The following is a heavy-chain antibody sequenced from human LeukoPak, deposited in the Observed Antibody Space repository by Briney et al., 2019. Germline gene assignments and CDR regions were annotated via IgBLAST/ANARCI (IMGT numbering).Heavy chain of an antibody. CDR3: ARAKKEYCSSTSCYKDDY. D-gene: IGHD2-2*02. CDR1: GGSISSGDYY. V-gene: IGHV4-30-4*08. Sequence: SETLSLTRTVSGGSISSGDYYWSWIRQPPGKGLEWIGYTYYSGSTYYNPSLKSRVTISVDTSKNQFSLKLSSVTAADTAVYYCARAKKEYCSSTSCYKDDYWGQGTLVTVSS. J-gene: IGHJ4*02. CDR2: TYYSGST.